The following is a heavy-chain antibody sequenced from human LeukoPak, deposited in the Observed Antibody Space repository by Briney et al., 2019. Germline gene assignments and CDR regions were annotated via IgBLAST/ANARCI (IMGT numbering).Heavy chain of an antibody. D-gene: IGHD2-2*01. CDR2: IIPIFGTA. CDR1: GGTFSSYA. V-gene: IGHV1-69*13. J-gene: IGHJ6*02. CDR3: AGDDIVVVPAPRSYYYYYGMDV. Sequence: ASVKVSCKASGGTFSSYATSWVRQAPGQGLEWMGGIIPIFGTANYAQKFQGRVTITADESTSTAYMELSSLRSEDTAVYYCAGDDIVVVPAPRSYYYYYGMDVWGQGTTVTVSS.